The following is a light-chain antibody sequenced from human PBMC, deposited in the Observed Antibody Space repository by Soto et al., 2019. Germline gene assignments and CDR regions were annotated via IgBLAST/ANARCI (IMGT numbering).Light chain of an antibody. CDR2: KAT. CDR3: QCYHTVSRT. V-gene: IGKV1-5*03. Sequence: DIQMTQSPFTLSASVGDRVTITCRAGQSISNLLAWYQQKSGRAPKLLNYKATTLQSGVPSRFSGSGSGTEFTLTFSNLQPDDFATYYCQCYHTVSRTFGQGTK. J-gene: IGKJ1*01. CDR1: QSISNL.